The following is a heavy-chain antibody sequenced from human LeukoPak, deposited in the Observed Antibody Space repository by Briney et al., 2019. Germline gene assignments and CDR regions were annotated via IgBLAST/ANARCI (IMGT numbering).Heavy chain of an antibody. CDR3: ARDLALRSPYYYYYYMDV. J-gene: IGHJ6*03. CDR1: GGSFRGYY. CDR2: INHSGST. V-gene: IGHV4-34*01. D-gene: IGHD4-17*01. Sequence: PSETLSLTCAVYGGSFRGYYWSWIRQPPGKGLEWIGEINHSGSTNYNPSLKSRVTISVDTSKNQFSLKLSSVTAADTAVYYCARDLALRSPYYYYYYMDVWGKGTTVTVSS.